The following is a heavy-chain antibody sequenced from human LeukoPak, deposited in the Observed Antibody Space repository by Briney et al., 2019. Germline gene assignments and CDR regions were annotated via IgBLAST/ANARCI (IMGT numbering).Heavy chain of an antibody. CDR3: ARERSGHSNGSESDWFDP. V-gene: IGHV4-61*02. CDR2: IYTSGTT. D-gene: IGHD5-18*01. J-gene: IGHJ5*02. CDR1: GGYISSGSYY. Sequence: SQTLSLTCTVSGGYISSGSYYWSWIRQPAGKGLEWIGRIYTSGTTNYNPSLKSRVTISVDTSMNQFSLNLHSVTAADTAVYYCARERSGHSNGSESDWFDPWGQGLLVTVSS.